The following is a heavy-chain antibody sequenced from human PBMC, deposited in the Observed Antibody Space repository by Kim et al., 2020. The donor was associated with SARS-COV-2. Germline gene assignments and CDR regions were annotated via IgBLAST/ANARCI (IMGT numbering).Heavy chain of an antibody. D-gene: IGHD6-13*01. Sequence: PVKRRSSISKDDSKNTLYLQMNSLKFEDAAVYYCTTDGPQYSSSWSRFDYWGQGTLVTVSS. CDR3: TTDGPQYSSSWSRFDY. V-gene: IGHV3-15*01. J-gene: IGHJ4*02.